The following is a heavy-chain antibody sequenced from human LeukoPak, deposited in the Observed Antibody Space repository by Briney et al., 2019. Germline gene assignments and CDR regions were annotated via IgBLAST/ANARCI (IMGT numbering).Heavy chain of an antibody. CDR3: AKMTCGCDCYSIFDY. Sequence: GGSLRLSCAASGFTFSSYGMHWVRQAPGKGLEWVAFIRYDGSNKYYADSVKGRFTISRDNSKNTLYLQMNSLRAEDTAVYYCAKMTCGCDCYSIFDYWGQGTLVTVSS. V-gene: IGHV3-30*02. CDR2: IRYDGSNK. D-gene: IGHD2-21*02. J-gene: IGHJ4*02. CDR1: GFTFSSYG.